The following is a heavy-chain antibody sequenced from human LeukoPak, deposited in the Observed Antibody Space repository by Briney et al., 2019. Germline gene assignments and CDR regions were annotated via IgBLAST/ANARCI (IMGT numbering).Heavy chain of an antibody. D-gene: IGHD2-2*01. J-gene: IGHJ4*02. CDR2: IYYTGST. CDR3: ARDRGKVPAADFDY. V-gene: IGHV4-39*07. Sequence: PSETLSLTCTVSGGSISSNNYYWGWIRQPPGKGLEWIGNIYYTGSTYYNPSLKSRVTISVDTSKNQFSLRLSSVTAADTAVYYCARDRGKVPAADFDYWGQGTLVTVSS. CDR1: GGSISSNNYY.